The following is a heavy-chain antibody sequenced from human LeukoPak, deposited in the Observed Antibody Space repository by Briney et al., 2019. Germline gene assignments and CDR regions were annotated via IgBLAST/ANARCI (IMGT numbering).Heavy chain of an antibody. V-gene: IGHV1-2*02. CDR1: GYTFIDYR. J-gene: IGHJ6*03. CDR2: INPKSGGT. Sequence: ASVKVSCKASGYTFIDYRIHWVRQAPGQGLEWMGWINPKSGGTKYAQKFQGRVTMTRDTSISTAYMDLSRLRSDDTAVYYCAKDAGTYYYMDVWGKGTTVTVSS. CDR3: AKDAGTYYYMDV.